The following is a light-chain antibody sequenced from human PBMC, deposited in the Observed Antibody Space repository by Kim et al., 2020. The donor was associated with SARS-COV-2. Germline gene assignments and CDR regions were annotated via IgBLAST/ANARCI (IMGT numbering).Light chain of an antibody. Sequence: LSVSPGESATLSCRASLNIRDNLAWYQQKPGQAPRLLIYDASTRATDIPARFSGSGSGTEFTLTISSLQSEDCALYYCQQYNDWRTFGQGTKLEI. CDR2: DAS. CDR1: LNIRDN. V-gene: IGKV3-15*01. J-gene: IGKJ2*01. CDR3: QQYNDWRT.